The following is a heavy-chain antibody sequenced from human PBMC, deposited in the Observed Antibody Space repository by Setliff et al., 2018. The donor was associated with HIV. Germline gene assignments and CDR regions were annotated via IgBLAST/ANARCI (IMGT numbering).Heavy chain of an antibody. Sequence: ASVKVSCKASGGTISNSGISWVRQAPGQGLEWMGGFLPMLGISNYAQKFRGRVTITADESTSTVYMELSSLRSEDTAVYYCARVVITFGDIIVTPGAFDIWGPGTKVTV. J-gene: IGHJ3*02. D-gene: IGHD3-16*02. V-gene: IGHV1-69*10. CDR3: ARVVITFGDIIVTPGAFDI. CDR1: GGTISNSG. CDR2: FLPMLGIS.